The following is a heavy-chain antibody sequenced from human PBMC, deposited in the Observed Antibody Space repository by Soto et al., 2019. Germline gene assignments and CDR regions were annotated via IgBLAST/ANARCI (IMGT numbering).Heavy chain of an antibody. Sequence: PGGSLRLSCAASGFTFSSYAMSWVRQATGKGLEWVSAISGSGGSTYYADSVKGRFTISRDNSKNTLYLQMNSLRAEDTAVYYCAKPKYCSGGSCYFDYWGQGTLVTVSS. D-gene: IGHD2-15*01. V-gene: IGHV3-23*01. CDR2: ISGSGGST. CDR3: AKPKYCSGGSCYFDY. J-gene: IGHJ4*02. CDR1: GFTFSSYA.